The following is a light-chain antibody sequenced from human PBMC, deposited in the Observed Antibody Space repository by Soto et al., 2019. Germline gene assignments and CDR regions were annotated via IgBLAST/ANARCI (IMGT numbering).Light chain of an antibody. CDR3: SSYPTSNTRQIV. CDR1: SSDVGGYNY. Sequence: QSVLTRPASVSGSPGHSITISCTGTSSDVGGYNYVSWYQHHPGKAPKLLIYDVSNRPSGISNRFSGSKSDNTASLTISGLQPEDEAAYYCSSYPTSNTRQIVFGTGTQSPS. CDR2: DVS. V-gene: IGLV2-14*03. J-gene: IGLJ1*01.